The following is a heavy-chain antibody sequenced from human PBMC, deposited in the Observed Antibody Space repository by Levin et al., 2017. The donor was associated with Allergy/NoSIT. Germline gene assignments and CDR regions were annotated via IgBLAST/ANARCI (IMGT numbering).Heavy chain of an antibody. CDR3: ARDDPDTNYYYYYGMDV. CDR1: GFTFSSYA. Sequence: GGSLRLSCAASGFTFSSYAMHWVRQAPGKGLEWVAVISYDGSNKYYADSVKGRFTISRDNSKNTLYLQMNSLRAEDTAVYYCARDDPDTNYYYYYGMDVWGQGTTVTVSS. CDR2: ISYDGSNK. V-gene: IGHV3-30-3*01. D-gene: IGHD1-14*01. J-gene: IGHJ6*02.